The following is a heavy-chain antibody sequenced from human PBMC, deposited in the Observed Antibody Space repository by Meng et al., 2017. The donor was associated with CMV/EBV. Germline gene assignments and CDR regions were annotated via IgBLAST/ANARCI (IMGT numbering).Heavy chain of an antibody. J-gene: IGHJ4*02. D-gene: IGHD2-15*01. CDR2: IKQDGSEK. CDR1: GFTFSTYW. CDR3: ARVRRDIHFDY. V-gene: IGHV3-7*01. Sequence: GESLKISCAASGFTFSTYWMSWVRQAPGKGLEWVATIKQDGSEKYYVDSVKGRFTISRDNAKNSLYLQMNSLRAEDTAVYYCARVRRDIHFDYWGQGTLVTVSS.